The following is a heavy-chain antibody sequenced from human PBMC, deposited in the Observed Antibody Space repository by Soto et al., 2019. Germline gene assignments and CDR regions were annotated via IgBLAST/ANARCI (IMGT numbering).Heavy chain of an antibody. CDR2: SYYSGST. Sequence: QLQLQESGPGLVKPSETLSLTCTVSGGSIRSSSYYWGWIRQPPGKGLEWIGSSYYSGSTYYNPSLKSRVTISVDTSKNQFSLKLSSVAAADTAVYYCARPVTGQQLVLVSAFDIWGQGTMVTVSS. CDR1: GGSIRSSSYY. D-gene: IGHD6-13*01. CDR3: ARPVTGQQLVLVSAFDI. J-gene: IGHJ3*02. V-gene: IGHV4-39*01.